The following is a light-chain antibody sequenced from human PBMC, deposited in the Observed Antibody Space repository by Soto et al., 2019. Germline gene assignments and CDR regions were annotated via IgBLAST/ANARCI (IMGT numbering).Light chain of an antibody. CDR2: DVS. J-gene: IGLJ1*01. CDR3: SSYTCRSTHV. CDR1: SSDVGGYNF. V-gene: IGLV2-14*01. Sequence: QSALTQPASVSGSPGQSITISCTGTSSDVGGYNFVSWYQQHPGKAPKLIIYDVSNRPSGVSYRFSGSKSGNTASLTISGLQAEDEADYYCSSYTCRSTHVFGPGTKVTVL.